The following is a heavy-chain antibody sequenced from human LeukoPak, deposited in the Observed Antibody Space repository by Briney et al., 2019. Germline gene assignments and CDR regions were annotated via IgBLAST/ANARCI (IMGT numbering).Heavy chain of an antibody. V-gene: IGHV3-7*01. CDR2: IKQDGSEK. D-gene: IGHD3/OR15-3a*01. Sequence: GGSLRLSCAASGFTFSSYWMSWVRQAPGKGLEWVANIKQDGSEKYYVDSVKGRFTISRDNAKNSLYLQMNSLRAEDTAVYYCARDLARWTLHQFDYWGQGTLVTVSS. CDR1: GFTFSSYW. CDR3: ARDLARWTLHQFDY. J-gene: IGHJ4*02.